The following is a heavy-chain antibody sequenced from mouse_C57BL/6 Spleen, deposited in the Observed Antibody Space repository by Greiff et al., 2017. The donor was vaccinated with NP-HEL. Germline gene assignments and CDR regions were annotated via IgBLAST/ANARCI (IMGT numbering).Heavy chain of an antibody. CDR3: ARDGSGAMDY. J-gene: IGHJ4*01. CDR2: ISYDGSN. V-gene: IGHV3-6*01. CDR1: GYSITSGYY. D-gene: IGHD1-1*01. Sequence: EVQRVESGPGLVKPSQSLSLTCSVTGYSITSGYYWNWIRQFPRNKLEWMGYISYDGSNNYNPSLKNRISITRDTSKNQFFLKLNSVTTEDTATYYCARDGSGAMDYWGQGTSVTVSS.